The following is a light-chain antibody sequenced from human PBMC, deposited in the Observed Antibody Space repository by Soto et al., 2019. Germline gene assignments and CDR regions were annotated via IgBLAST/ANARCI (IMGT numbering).Light chain of an antibody. J-gene: IGLJ1*01. Sequence: QSVLTQPGSVSGSPGQSITIFWTGTSSDVGGYNYVSWYQQHPGKAPKLMIYEVGNRPSGVSNRFSASKSGNTASLTISGLQAEDEADYYCSSYTRSTTRVFGTGTKVTVL. V-gene: IGLV2-14*01. CDR3: SSYTRSTTRV. CDR2: EVG. CDR1: SSDVGGYNY.